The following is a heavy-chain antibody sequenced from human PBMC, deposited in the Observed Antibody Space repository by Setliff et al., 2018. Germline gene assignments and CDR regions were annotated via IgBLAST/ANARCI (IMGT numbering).Heavy chain of an antibody. CDR2: IYISGSA. Sequence: KTSETLSLTCTVSGGSISSGDYYWSWIRQPPGKGLEWIGHIYISGSANYNPSLKSRVTMSIDTSKNQFSLKLNSVTAADMAVYYCAREQWLDPPGYYYMDVWAKGTTVTVSS. D-gene: IGHD6-19*01. V-gene: IGHV4-61*08. CDR1: GGSISSGDYY. CDR3: AREQWLDPPGYYYMDV. J-gene: IGHJ6*03.